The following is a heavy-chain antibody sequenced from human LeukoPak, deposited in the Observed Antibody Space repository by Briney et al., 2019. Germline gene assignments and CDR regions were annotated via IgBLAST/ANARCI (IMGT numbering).Heavy chain of an antibody. J-gene: IGHJ4*02. Sequence: PGGSLRLSCAASGFTFSSYAMHWVRQAPGKGLEWVAVISYDGSNKYYADSVKGRFTISRDNSKNTLYLQLNSLRAEDTAVYYCARVVFPLDYWGQGILVTVSS. D-gene: IGHD2-2*01. V-gene: IGHV3-30-3*01. CDR2: ISYDGSNK. CDR3: ARVVFPLDY. CDR1: GFTFSSYA.